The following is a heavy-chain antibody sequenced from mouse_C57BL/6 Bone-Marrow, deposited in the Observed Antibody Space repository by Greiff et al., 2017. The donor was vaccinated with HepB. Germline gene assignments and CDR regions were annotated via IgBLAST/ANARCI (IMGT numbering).Heavy chain of an antibody. CDR1: GFSFNTYA. J-gene: IGHJ4*01. Sequence: EVQRVESGGGLVQPKGSLKLSCAASGFSFNTYAMNWVRQAPGKGLEWVARIRSKSNNYATYYADSVKDRFTISRDDSESMLYLQMNNLKTEDTAMYYCVPNYYAMDYWGQGTSVTVSS. CDR3: VPNYYAMDY. V-gene: IGHV10-1*01. CDR2: IRSKSNNYAT.